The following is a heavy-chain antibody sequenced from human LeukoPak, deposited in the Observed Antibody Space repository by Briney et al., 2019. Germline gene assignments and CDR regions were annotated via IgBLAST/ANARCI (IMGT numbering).Heavy chain of an antibody. D-gene: IGHD3-10*01. J-gene: IGHJ4*02. Sequence: GGSLRLSCAASGFTFSSYAMHWVRQAPGKGLEWVAVISYDGSNKYYADSVKGRFTISRDNSKNTLFLQMNSLRAEDTAVYYCARKDSGRYINPFDNWGQGTLVTVSS. V-gene: IGHV3-30*04. CDR2: ISYDGSNK. CDR1: GFTFSSYA. CDR3: ARKDSGRYINPFDN.